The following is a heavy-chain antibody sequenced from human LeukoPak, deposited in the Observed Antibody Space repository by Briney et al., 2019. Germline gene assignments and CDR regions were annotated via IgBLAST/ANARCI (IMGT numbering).Heavy chain of an antibody. Sequence: GGSLRLSCAASGFTFSTYEMNWVRQAPGQGLEWLSYITSSGSAKYHADSVKGRFTISRDNAKNSLYLQMNILRAEDTAVYYCARVRAGTYGLHAFDIWGQGTMVTVSS. V-gene: IGHV3-48*03. CDR3: ARVRAGTYGLHAFDI. D-gene: IGHD1-26*01. J-gene: IGHJ3*02. CDR2: ITSSGSAK. CDR1: GFTFSTYE.